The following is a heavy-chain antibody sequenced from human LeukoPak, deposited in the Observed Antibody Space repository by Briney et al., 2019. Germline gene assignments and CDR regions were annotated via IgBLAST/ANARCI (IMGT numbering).Heavy chain of an antibody. J-gene: IGHJ4*02. Sequence: PSETLSLTCTVSGGSISSYYWSWIRQPAGKGLEWIGRIYTTGSINYNPSLKSRVTMSSDTSKNQLSLKLTSVTAADTAVYYCARGAGDDLDYWGQGTLVSVSS. CDR2: IYTTGSI. CDR3: ARGAGDDLDY. CDR1: GGSISSYY. V-gene: IGHV4-4*07. D-gene: IGHD7-27*01.